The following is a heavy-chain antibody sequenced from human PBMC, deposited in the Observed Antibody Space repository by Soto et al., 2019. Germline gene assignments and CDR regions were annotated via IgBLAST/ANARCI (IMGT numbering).Heavy chain of an antibody. V-gene: IGHV3-11*01. CDR2: ISSSGSTI. Sequence: QVLLVESGGGLVKPGGSLRLSCAASGFIFSDYYMSWVRQAPGKGLEWVSYISSSGSTIYYADPVKGRFAISRDNAKNPLSLQINSLRAEFTAVYYCAREADTYSNSWYHYYGMRVWCHGTTVTVSS. CDR3: AREADTYSNSWYHYYGMRV. D-gene: IGHD4-4*01. CDR1: GFIFSDYY. J-gene: IGHJ6*02.